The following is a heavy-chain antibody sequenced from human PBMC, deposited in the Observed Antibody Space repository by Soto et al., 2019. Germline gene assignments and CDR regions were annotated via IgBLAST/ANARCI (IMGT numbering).Heavy chain of an antibody. CDR3: AKDLVVAALHDAFDI. CDR2: ISGSGGST. Sequence: GSLKLSCAASGFTLSSYAMSWVRQAPGKGLEWVSAISGSGGSTYYADSVKGRFTISRDNSKNTLYLQMNSLRAEGTAVYYCAKDLVVAALHDAFDIWGQGTMVTVSS. D-gene: IGHD2-15*01. V-gene: IGHV3-23*01. CDR1: GFTLSSYA. J-gene: IGHJ3*02.